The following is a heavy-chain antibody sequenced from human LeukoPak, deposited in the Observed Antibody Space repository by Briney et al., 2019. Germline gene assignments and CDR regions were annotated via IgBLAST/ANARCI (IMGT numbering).Heavy chain of an antibody. CDR3: ARKSGDSSGWPDYYYYYMDV. V-gene: IGHV1-69*13. Sequence: ASVRVSCKASGGTFSSYAISWVRQAPGQGLEWMGGIIPIFGTANYAQKFQGRVTITADESTSTAYMELSSLRSEDTAVYYCARKSGDSSGWPDYYYYYMDVWGKGTTVTISS. D-gene: IGHD6-19*01. CDR2: IIPIFGTA. CDR1: GGTFSSYA. J-gene: IGHJ6*03.